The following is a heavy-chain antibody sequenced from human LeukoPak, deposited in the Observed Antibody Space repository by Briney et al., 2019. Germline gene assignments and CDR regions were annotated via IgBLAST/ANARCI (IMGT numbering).Heavy chain of an antibody. Sequence: ASVKVSCTASGYTFTSYGISWVRQAPGQGLEWMGWISAYNGNTNYAQKLQGRVTMTTDTSTSTAYMELRSLRSDDTAVYYCARGYRTNGVCYFAFDIWGQGTMVTVSS. CDR1: GYTFTSYG. V-gene: IGHV1-18*01. CDR3: ARGYRTNGVCYFAFDI. J-gene: IGHJ3*02. CDR2: ISAYNGNT. D-gene: IGHD2-8*01.